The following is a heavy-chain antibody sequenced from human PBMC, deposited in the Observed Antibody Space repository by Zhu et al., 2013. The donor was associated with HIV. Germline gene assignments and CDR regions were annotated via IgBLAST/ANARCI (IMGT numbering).Heavy chain of an antibody. CDR1: GYTFTSYY. CDR3: TRTTAVTMFSMIVGHYYYAMDI. D-gene: IGHD1-1*01. CDR2: INPLTGGT. Sequence: QVQLIQSASAVAKPGASVRLACATSGYTFTSYYLHWVRQAPGQHFEWMGEINPLTGGTTYGQNFQGRVAMTTETSTHTVYMDLKSLSMDDTAVYFXTRTTAVTMFSMIVGHYYYAMDIWGQGTTLIVS. V-gene: IGHV1-2*02. J-gene: IGHJ6*02.